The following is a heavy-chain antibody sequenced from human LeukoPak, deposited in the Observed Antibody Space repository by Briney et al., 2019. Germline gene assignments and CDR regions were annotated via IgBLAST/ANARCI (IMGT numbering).Heavy chain of an antibody. J-gene: IGHJ4*02. CDR2: TNHGGST. V-gene: IGHV4-34*01. D-gene: IGHD5-18*01. CDR1: GGSFSGFY. Sequence: TETLSLTCAVYGGSFSGFYWSWIRQPPGKGLEWIGETNHGGSTNYNPSLKSRVTISVDTSKNQFSLKLRSVTAADTAVYYCARVSYSGYSYGFRSGRGGIYFDYWGQGTLVTVSS. CDR3: ARVSYSGYSYGFRSGRGGIYFDY.